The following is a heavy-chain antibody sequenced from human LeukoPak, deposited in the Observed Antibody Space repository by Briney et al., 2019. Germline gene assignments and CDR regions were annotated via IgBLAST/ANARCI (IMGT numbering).Heavy chain of an antibody. CDR1: GYTLTELS. V-gene: IGHV1-24*01. Sequence: ASVKVSCKVSGYTLTELSMHWVRQAPGKGLEWMGGFDPEDGETIYAQKFQGRVTITRDTSASTAYIELRSLRSEDTAMYYCARGSTSDWPLDHWGKKPLVTIS. CDR2: FDPEDGET. J-gene: IGHJ4*02. D-gene: IGHD2-2*01. CDR3: ARGSTSDWPLDH.